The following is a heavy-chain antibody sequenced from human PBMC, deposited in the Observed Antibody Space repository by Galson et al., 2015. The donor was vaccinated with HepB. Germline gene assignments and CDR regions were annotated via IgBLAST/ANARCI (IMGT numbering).Heavy chain of an antibody. Sequence: SLRLSCAASGFTFSSYWMSWVRQAPGKGLEWVANINQDGSEKYYVDSVKGRFTISRDNAKNSLYLQMNSLRAEDTAVYYCARGSVYAGWEAMDVWGQGTTVTVSS. J-gene: IGHJ6*02. D-gene: IGHD1-26*01. CDR3: ARGSVYAGWEAMDV. CDR2: INQDGSEK. V-gene: IGHV3-7*04. CDR1: GFTFSSYW.